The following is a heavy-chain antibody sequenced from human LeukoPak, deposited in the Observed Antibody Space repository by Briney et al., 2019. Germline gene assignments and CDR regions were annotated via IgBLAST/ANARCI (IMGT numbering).Heavy chain of an antibody. D-gene: IGHD6-19*01. Sequence: GGSLRLSCAASGFTFSTYTMHWFRQAPGKGLEWVAVISYDGSNKYYADSVKGRFTISRDNSENTLYLQMNSLRAEDTAVYYCARRGSSGCFDYWGQGTLVTVSS. V-gene: IGHV3-30-3*01. CDR3: ARRGSSGCFDY. J-gene: IGHJ4*02. CDR2: ISYDGSNK. CDR1: GFTFSTYT.